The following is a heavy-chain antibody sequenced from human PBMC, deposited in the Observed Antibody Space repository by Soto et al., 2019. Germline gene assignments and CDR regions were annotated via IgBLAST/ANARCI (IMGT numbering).Heavy chain of an antibody. CDR1: GFTVITNY. V-gene: IGHV3-66*01. CDR3: ARKKSIVGATGYFDY. CDR2: IYAGGNT. J-gene: IGHJ4*02. Sequence: EVQMVESGGGLVQPGESLRLSCAVSGFTVITNYISWVRQAPGKGLEWVSDIYAGGNTYYADSVKGRFAISRDNSKNTLYLEMNSLRAEDTAVYYCARKKSIVGATGYFDYWGQGTLVSVSS. D-gene: IGHD1-26*01.